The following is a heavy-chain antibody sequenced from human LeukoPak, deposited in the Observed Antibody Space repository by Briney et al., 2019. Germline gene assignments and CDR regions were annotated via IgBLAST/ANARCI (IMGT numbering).Heavy chain of an antibody. CDR1: GYTFTGYF. Sequence: ASVKVSCKASGYTFTGYFLHWVRQAPGQGLEWLGWVNPHSGGTNYAQEFQGRVTMTRDTSIRTAYMELSRLTSDDTAVYYCARVSAYDSGSDYWGQGTLVTVSS. D-gene: IGHD5-12*01. CDR3: ARVSAYDSGSDY. V-gene: IGHV1-2*02. J-gene: IGHJ4*02. CDR2: VNPHSGGT.